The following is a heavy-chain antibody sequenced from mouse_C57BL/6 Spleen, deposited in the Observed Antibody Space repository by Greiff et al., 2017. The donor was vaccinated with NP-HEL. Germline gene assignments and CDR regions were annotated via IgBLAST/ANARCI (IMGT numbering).Heavy chain of an antibody. CDR1: GFTFSSYG. V-gene: IGHV5-6*02. CDR3: ASLGYFDY. D-gene: IGHD2-14*01. CDR2: ISSGGSYT. Sequence: DVKLVESGGDLAKPGGSLKLSCAASGFTFSSYGMSWVRQTPDKRLEWVATISSGGSYTYYPDSVKGRFTISRDNAKNTLYLQMSSLKSEDTAMYYCASLGYFDYWGQGTTLTVSS. J-gene: IGHJ2*01.